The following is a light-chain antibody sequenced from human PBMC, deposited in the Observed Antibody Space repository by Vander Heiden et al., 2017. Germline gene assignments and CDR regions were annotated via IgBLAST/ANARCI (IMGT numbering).Light chain of an antibody. CDR3: QQYHNWPPYT. Sequence: EIVMTKSPATLSVSPGEKATLSCRASERVSSDSAWYQQKPVQAPSRLIHGASTSAIGTPARFSGTGSGTEFTLTISRLQSEDFSVYYCQQYHNWPPYTFGQGTKVEIK. CDR2: GAS. CDR1: ERVSSD. J-gene: IGKJ2*01. V-gene: IGKV3-15*01.